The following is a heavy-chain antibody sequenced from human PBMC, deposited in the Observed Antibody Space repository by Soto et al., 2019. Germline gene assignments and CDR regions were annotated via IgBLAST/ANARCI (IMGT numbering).Heavy chain of an antibody. CDR3: EKDNDLDRDGHFDY. CDR1: GFSFDDYG. D-gene: IGHD2-2*03. Sequence: EVQLVASGGVSVQPGRSLRLSCAASGFSFDDYGMHCVRQGPGKGLEWVSGISWKSGDIYYADSVKGRFTISRDNAKRFLYLQMNSLRTEDTAVCYCEKDNDLDRDGHFDYWGQGILVTVSS. CDR2: ISWKSGDI. V-gene: IGHV3-9*01. J-gene: IGHJ4*02.